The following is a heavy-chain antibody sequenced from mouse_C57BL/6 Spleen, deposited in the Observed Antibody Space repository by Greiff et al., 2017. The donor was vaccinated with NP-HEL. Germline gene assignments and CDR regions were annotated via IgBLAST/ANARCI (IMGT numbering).Heavy chain of an antibody. J-gene: IGHJ2*01. CDR1: GYTFTSYT. V-gene: IGHV1-4*01. Sequence: VQLQESGAELARPGASVKMSCKASGYTFTSYTMHWVKQRPGQGLEWIGYINPSSGYTKYNQKFKDKATLTADKSSSTAYMQLSSLTSEDSAVYYCARDEVYYFDYWGQGTTLTVSS. CDR3: ARDEVYYFDY. CDR2: INPSSGYT.